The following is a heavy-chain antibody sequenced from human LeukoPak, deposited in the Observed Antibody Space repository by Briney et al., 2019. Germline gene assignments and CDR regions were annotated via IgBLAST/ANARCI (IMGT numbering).Heavy chain of an antibody. CDR3: ASTLVSRGYSPFDY. CDR2: ICYSGST. J-gene: IGHJ4*02. CDR1: GGSISSSSYY. D-gene: IGHD5-18*01. V-gene: IGHV4-39*01. Sequence: SETLSLTCTVSGGSISSSSYYWGWIRQPPGKGLEWIGSICYSGSTYYNPSLKSRVTISVDTSKNQFSLKLSSVTAADTAVYYCASTLVSRGYSPFDYWGQGTLVTVSS.